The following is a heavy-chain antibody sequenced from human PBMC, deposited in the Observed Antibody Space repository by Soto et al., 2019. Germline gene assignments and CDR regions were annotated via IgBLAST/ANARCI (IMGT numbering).Heavy chain of an antibody. J-gene: IGHJ6*02. V-gene: IGHV1-3*01. Sequence: QVQLVQSGAEVKKPGASVKVSCKASGYTFTSYAMHWVRQAPGQRLEWMGWINAYNGNTNYAQKLQGRVTMTTDTSTSTAYMELRSLRSDDTAVYYCARVTDCSGGSCYGSGYYYGMDVWGQGTTVTVSS. D-gene: IGHD2-15*01. CDR1: GYTFTSYA. CDR2: INAYNGNT. CDR3: ARVTDCSGGSCYGSGYYYGMDV.